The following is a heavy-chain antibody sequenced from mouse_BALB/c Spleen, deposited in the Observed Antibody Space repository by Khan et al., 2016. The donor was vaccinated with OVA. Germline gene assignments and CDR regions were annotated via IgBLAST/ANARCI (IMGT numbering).Heavy chain of an antibody. Sequence: EVQLQESGAELVKPGASVQLSCTASGFPITDTYMPWVKPRPAQGLEWIGRIDPANGNTDFDPKFQGTATITADTSSNTAYLQLSSLTSDDTAVYYCARWPRGYWGQGTTLTVSS. CDR3: ARWPRGY. CDR1: GFPITDTY. J-gene: IGHJ2*01. CDR2: IDPANGNT. V-gene: IGHV14-3*02.